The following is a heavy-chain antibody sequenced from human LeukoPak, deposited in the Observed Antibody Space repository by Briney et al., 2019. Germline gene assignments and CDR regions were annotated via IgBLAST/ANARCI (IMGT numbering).Heavy chain of an antibody. J-gene: IGHJ4*02. D-gene: IGHD3-22*01. V-gene: IGHV3-23*01. CDR3: AKPDRASITMIVVVITFDY. CDR1: GFTFSSYA. CDR2: ITGSGGST. Sequence: GGSLRLSCAASGFTFSSYAMSWVRQAPGKGLEWVSAITGSGGSTYYADSVKGRFTISRDNSKNTLYLQMNSLRAEDTAVYYCAKPDRASITMIVVVITFDYWGQGTLVTVSS.